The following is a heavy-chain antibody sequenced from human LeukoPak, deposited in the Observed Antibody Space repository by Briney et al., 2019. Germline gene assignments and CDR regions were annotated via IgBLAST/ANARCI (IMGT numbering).Heavy chain of an antibody. Sequence: SETLSLTCTVSGGSISSYYWSWIRQPPGKGLEWIGYIYYSGSTNYNPSLKSRVTISVDTSKNQFSLKLSSVTAADTAVYYCAGAEDYGDYVYAFDIWGQGTMVTVSS. D-gene: IGHD4-17*01. V-gene: IGHV4-59*12. CDR1: GGSISSYY. CDR2: IYYSGST. CDR3: AGAEDYGDYVYAFDI. J-gene: IGHJ3*02.